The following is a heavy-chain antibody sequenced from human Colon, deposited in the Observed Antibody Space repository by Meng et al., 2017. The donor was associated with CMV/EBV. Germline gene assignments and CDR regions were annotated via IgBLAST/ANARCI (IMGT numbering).Heavy chain of an antibody. V-gene: IGHV3-33*01. D-gene: IGHD2-21*01. Sequence: CATSGDTFSSYGMHWVRQAPGKGLEWVALIWYDGSKTYYADSVKGRFTISRDDSKNTLYLQMNSLRTEDTAVYYCARDPGVVAYYFDNWGQGTLVTVSS. J-gene: IGHJ4*02. CDR1: GDTFSSYG. CDR3: ARDPGVVAYYFDN. CDR2: IWYDGSKT.